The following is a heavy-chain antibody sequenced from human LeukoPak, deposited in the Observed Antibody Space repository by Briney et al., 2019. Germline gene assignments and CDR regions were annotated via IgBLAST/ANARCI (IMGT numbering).Heavy chain of an antibody. V-gene: IGHV3-23*01. CDR2: ISGSGGSQ. CDR1: GFTFSSYA. Sequence: GGSLRLSCAVSGFTFSSYAMSWVRQAPGKGLEWVSAISGSGGSQYYADSVKGRFTISRDNSKNTLYLQMNSLRAEDTAVYYCALASMVQGVTFDYWGQGTLVTVSS. D-gene: IGHD3-10*01. J-gene: IGHJ4*02. CDR3: ALASMVQGVTFDY.